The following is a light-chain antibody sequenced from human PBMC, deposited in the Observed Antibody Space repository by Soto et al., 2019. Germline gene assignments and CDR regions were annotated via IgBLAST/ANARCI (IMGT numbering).Light chain of an antibody. J-gene: IGLJ2*01. CDR2: EVS. CDR1: SSDVGGYNY. CDR3: SSYAGDNSMI. Sequence: QSALTQPPSASGSPGQSVTISCTGTSSDVGGYNYVSWYQQYPGKAPKLMIYEVSKRPSGVPDRFSGSKSGNTASLTVSGLHPEDEADYYCSSYAGDNSMIFGGGTKVTVL. V-gene: IGLV2-8*01.